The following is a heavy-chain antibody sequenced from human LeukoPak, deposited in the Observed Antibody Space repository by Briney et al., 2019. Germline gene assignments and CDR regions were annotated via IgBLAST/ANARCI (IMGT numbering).Heavy chain of an antibody. D-gene: IGHD1-1*01. Sequence: KAGGSLRLSCAASGFIFTNGWMSWVRQAPGKGLEWVGHIKSKTYGGATNYAAPVKGRFPISRDDSKTTVFLQMNSLKREDTAVYYCNTEGGNLHSNPFDSWGQGTLVTVSS. J-gene: IGHJ4*02. CDR2: IKSKTYGGAT. V-gene: IGHV3-15*01. CDR3: NTEGGNLHSNPFDS. CDR1: GFIFTNGW.